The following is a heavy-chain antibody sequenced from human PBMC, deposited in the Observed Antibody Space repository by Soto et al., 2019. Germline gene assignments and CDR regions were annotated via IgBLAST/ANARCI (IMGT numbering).Heavy chain of an antibody. D-gene: IGHD1-7*01. Sequence: PGGSLRLSCAASGFTFRSYAMSWVPQAPGQGLEWVSGICGSGDTTYYADSVKCRFTISRDYSKNTVYLQMNSLRVEDTAVYYCASTPWNYSENRYFDYWGQGTLVTVSS. CDR2: ICGSGDTT. CDR3: ASTPWNYSENRYFDY. J-gene: IGHJ4*02. CDR1: GFTFRSYA. V-gene: IGHV3-23*01.